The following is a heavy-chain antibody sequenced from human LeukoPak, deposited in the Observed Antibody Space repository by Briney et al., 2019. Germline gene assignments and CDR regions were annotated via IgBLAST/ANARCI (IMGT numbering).Heavy chain of an antibody. D-gene: IGHD1-26*01. CDR3: ARGHGGSYYVFDF. CDR1: GGSISSYY. V-gene: IGHV4-59*01. CDR2: IYYSGST. Sequence: SETLSLTCTVSGGSISSYYWSWIRQPPGKGLEWIGYIYYSGSTNYKPSLKSRVTISVDTSKNQFSLKLSSVTAADTAVYYCARGHGGSYYVFDFWGQGTLVTVSS. J-gene: IGHJ4*02.